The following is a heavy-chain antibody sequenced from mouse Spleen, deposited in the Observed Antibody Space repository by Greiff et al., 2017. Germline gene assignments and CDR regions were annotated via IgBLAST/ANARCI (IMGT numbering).Heavy chain of an antibody. D-gene: IGHD1-1*02. CDR1: GYTFTSYW. Sequence: QVQLQQSGAELVKPGASVKMSCKASGYTFTSYWITWVKQRPGQGLEWIGDIYPGSGSTNYNEKFKSKATLTVDTSSSTAYMQLSSLTSEDSAVYYCARIDYGLWYFDVWGAGTTVTVSS. J-gene: IGHJ1*01. CDR3: ARIDYGLWYFDV. CDR2: IYPGSGST. V-gene: IGHV1-55*01.